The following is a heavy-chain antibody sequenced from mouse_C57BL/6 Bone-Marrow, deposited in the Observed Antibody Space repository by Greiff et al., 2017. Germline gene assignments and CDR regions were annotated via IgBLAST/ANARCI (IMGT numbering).Heavy chain of an antibody. Sequence: EVQLQESGAELVKPGASVKLSCTASGFNIKDYYIHWVKQRTEQGLEWIGRIDPEDRETKYAPKFRDKATITADTSSNTAYLQLSSLTSEDTAVYYCTRSLIYYGTNYWGQGTTLTGSS. V-gene: IGHV14-2*01. J-gene: IGHJ2*01. CDR3: TRSLIYYGTNY. D-gene: IGHD1-1*01. CDR1: GFNIKDYY. CDR2: IDPEDRET.